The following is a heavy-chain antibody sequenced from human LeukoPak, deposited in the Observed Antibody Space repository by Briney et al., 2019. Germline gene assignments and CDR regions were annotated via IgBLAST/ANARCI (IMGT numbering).Heavy chain of an antibody. CDR1: GDSVCSNSAA. D-gene: IGHD1-26*01. Sequence: SQTLSLTCAISGDSVCSNSAAWNWIRQAPSRGLEWLVRTYYRSKWYNDYVVCVKSRITINADTSKNQFSLQLNSVTPEDTAVYYCARGPRGSYSYYYGMDVWGQGTTVTVSS. J-gene: IGHJ6*02. CDR2: TYYRSKWYN. V-gene: IGHV6-1*01. CDR3: ARGPRGSYSYYYGMDV.